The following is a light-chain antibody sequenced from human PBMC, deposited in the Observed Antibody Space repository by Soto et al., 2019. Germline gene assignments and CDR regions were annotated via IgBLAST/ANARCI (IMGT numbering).Light chain of an antibody. V-gene: IGKV1-39*01. CDR2: GAS. CDR3: QQSYSTPRT. Sequence: DIQMSQSPASLSASVGDRVTVTCRASQSISSSLNWYQQKPGKAPKVLIYGASTLQSGVPSRFSGSGSGTDFTLTISSLQPEDFATYYCQQSYSTPRTFGQGTKVDIK. J-gene: IGKJ1*01. CDR1: QSISSS.